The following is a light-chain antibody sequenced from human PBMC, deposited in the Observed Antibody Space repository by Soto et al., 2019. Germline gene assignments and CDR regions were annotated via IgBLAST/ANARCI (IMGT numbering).Light chain of an antibody. CDR3: QTWGSGIYWV. V-gene: IGLV4-69*01. Sequence: QLVLTQSPSASASLGASVKLTCTLSSGHSSYAIAWHQQQPEKGPRYLMKVNSDGSHSKGDGIPDRFSGSSPGAERYLTISSLQSEDEADYYCQTWGSGIYWVFGGGTKLTVL. CDR1: SGHSSYA. J-gene: IGLJ3*02. CDR2: VNSDGSH.